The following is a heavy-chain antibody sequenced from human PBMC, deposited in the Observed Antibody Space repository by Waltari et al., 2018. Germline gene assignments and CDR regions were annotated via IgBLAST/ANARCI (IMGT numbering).Heavy chain of an antibody. Sequence: QVQLVQSGAEVKKPGASVQVSCKVSGYTLTALSTPWERPAPGKGLEWMGGFDPEDGETIYAQKFQGRVTITADKSTSTAYMELSSLRSEDTAVYYCARRYGGQPGRLGAFDIWGQGTMVTVSS. CDR1: GYTLTALS. CDR2: FDPEDGET. CDR3: ARRYGGQPGRLGAFDI. D-gene: IGHD4-17*01. V-gene: IGHV1-24*01. J-gene: IGHJ3*02.